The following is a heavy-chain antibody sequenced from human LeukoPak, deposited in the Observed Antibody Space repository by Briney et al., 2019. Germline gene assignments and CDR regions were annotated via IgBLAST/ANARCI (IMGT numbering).Heavy chain of an antibody. J-gene: IGHJ4*02. CDR1: GGSFSGYY. Sequence: SETLSLTCAVYGGSFSGYYWSWLRQPPGKGLEWIGEINHSGSTNYNPSLKSRVTISVDTSKNQFSLKLSSVTAADTAVYYCARQVGELSLPYYFDYWGQGTLVTVSS. CDR2: INHSGST. CDR3: ARQVGELSLPYYFDY. D-gene: IGHD3-16*02. V-gene: IGHV4-34*01.